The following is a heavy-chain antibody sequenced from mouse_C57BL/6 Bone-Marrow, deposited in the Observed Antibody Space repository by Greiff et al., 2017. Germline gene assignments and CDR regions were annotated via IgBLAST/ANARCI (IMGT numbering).Heavy chain of an antibody. D-gene: IGHD2-1*01. CDR2: FHPYNDDT. V-gene: IGHV1-47*01. CDR3: ARRIYYGNQGFAY. Sequence: LVESGAELVKPGASVKMSCKASGYTFTTYPIEWMKQKHGQSLEWIGNFHPYNDDTKYNEKFKGKATLTVEKSSSTVYLELSRLTSDDSAVYYCARRIYYGNQGFAYWGQGTLVTVSA. J-gene: IGHJ3*01. CDR1: GYTFTTYP.